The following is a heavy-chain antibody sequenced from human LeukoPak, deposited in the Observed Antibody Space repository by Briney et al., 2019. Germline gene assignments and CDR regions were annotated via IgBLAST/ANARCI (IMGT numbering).Heavy chain of an antibody. Sequence: GGSLRLSCAASGFTFSSYSMSWVRQAPGKGLEWVSSISSSSSYIYYADSVKGRFTISRDNAKNSLYLQINSLRAEDTAVYYCARAIFGVVIGCMDVWGKGTTVTVSS. J-gene: IGHJ6*03. CDR1: GFTFSSYS. V-gene: IGHV3-21*01. CDR2: ISSSSSYI. CDR3: ARAIFGVVIGCMDV. D-gene: IGHD3-3*01.